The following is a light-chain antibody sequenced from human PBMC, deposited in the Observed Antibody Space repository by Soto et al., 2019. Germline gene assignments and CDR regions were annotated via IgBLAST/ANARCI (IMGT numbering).Light chain of an antibody. Sequence: QSALTQPRSVSGSPGQSVTISCTGTSSDVGDYNYVSWYQQHPGKAPKLMIYDVNKRPSGVPDRFSGSKSGNTASLTISGLQADDEADYYCCSYVSSYGWVFGGGTKLTVL. CDR2: DVN. CDR1: SSDVGDYNY. J-gene: IGLJ3*02. V-gene: IGLV2-11*01. CDR3: CSYVSSYGWV.